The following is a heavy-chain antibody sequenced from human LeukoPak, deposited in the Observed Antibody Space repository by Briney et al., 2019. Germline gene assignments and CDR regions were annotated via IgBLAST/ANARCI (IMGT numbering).Heavy chain of an antibody. CDR2: IWYDGSNK. Sequence: PGGSLRLSCAASGFTFSSYGMHWVRQAPGKGLEWVAVIWYDGSNKYYADSVKGRFTISRDNSKNTLYLQMNSLRAEDTAVYYCAKAPRENYYGSGSYLDYWGQGTLVTVSS. CDR3: AKAPRENYYGSGSYLDY. J-gene: IGHJ4*02. CDR1: GFTFSSYG. V-gene: IGHV3-30*02. D-gene: IGHD3-10*01.